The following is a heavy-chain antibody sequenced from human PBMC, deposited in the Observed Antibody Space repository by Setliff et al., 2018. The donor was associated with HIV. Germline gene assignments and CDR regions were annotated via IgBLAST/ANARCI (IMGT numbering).Heavy chain of an antibody. V-gene: IGHV1-69*10. CDR1: GGTFSSYA. CDR2: IIPILGIA. Sequence: VKVSCKASGGTFSSYAISWVRQAPGQGLEWMGGIIPILGIANYAQKFQGRVTITTDESITTAYMDLSSLTSEDTAVYYCVIRKAGSGGSRPIDYWGQGTPVTVSS. CDR3: VIRKAGSGGSRPIDY. D-gene: IGHD6-19*01. J-gene: IGHJ4*02.